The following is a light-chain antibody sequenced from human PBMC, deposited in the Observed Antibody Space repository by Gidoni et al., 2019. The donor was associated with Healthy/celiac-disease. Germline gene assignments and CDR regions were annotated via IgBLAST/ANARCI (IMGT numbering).Light chain of an antibody. Sequence: QLVLTQSPSASASLGASVQLTCTLSSGHSSYAIAWHQQQPEKGPRYLMKLNSDGSHSKGDGIPDRFSGSSSGAERYLTISSLQSEDEADYYCQTWSTGIHVFGGGTKLTVL. J-gene: IGLJ2*01. V-gene: IGLV4-69*01. CDR3: QTWSTGIHV. CDR2: LNSDGSH. CDR1: SGHSSYA.